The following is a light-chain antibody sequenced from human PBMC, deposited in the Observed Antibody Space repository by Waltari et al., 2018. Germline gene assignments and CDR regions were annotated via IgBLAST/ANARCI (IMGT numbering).Light chain of an antibody. Sequence: EIVLTQSPATLSLSPGERATLSCRASQSVSSSLAWYQQQPGQAPRPLIYDAANRATGIPARFSGSGSGTDFTLTISSLEPEDFAVYYCQQRSNWPLTFGGGTKVEIK. CDR1: QSVSSS. CDR2: DAA. J-gene: IGKJ4*01. CDR3: QQRSNWPLT. V-gene: IGKV3-11*01.